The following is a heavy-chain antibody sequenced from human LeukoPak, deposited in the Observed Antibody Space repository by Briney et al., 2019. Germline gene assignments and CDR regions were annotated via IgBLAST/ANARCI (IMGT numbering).Heavy chain of an antibody. J-gene: IGHJ5*02. D-gene: IGHD3-22*01. CDR2: IIPIFGTA. CDR3: AENYYDSSGYPAFDP. Sequence: SVKVSCKASGGTFSSYAISWVRQAPGQGLEWMGGIIPIFGTANYAQKFQGRVTITADESTSTAYMELSSLRSEDTAVYYCAENYYDSSGYPAFDPWGQGTLVTVSS. CDR1: GGTFSSYA. V-gene: IGHV1-69*13.